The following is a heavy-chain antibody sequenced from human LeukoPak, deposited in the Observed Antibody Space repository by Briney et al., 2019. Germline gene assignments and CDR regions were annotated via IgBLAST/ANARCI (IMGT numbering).Heavy chain of an antibody. CDR3: ARRDGYNDY. CDR2: ISSNGGST. D-gene: IGHD5-24*01. V-gene: IGHV3-64*01. Sequence: GGSLRLSCAASGFTFSSYAMHWVRQAPGKGLEYVSAISSNGGSTYYANSVKGRFTISRDNSKNTLYLQMGSLRAEDMAVYYCARRDGYNDYWGQGTLVTVS. J-gene: IGHJ4*02. CDR1: GFTFSSYA.